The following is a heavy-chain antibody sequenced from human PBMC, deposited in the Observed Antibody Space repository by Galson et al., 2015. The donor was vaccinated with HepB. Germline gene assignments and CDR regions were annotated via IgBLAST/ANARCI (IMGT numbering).Heavy chain of an antibody. CDR1: GYTFTSYY. D-gene: IGHD5-12*01. CDR3: ARGGVIVATIKYYYYGMDV. CDR2: INPSGGST. V-gene: IGHV1-46*01. J-gene: IGHJ6*02. Sequence: SVKVSCKASGYTFTSYYMHWVRQAPGQGLEWMRIINPSGGSTSYAQKFQGRVTMTRDTSTSTVYMELSSLRSEDTTVYYCARGGVIVATIKYYYYGMDVWGQGTTVTVSS.